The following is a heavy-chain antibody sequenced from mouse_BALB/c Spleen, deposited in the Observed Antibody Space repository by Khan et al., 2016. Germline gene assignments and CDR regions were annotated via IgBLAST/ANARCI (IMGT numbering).Heavy chain of an antibody. V-gene: IGHV2-6-7*01. CDR2: IWGDGST. Sequence: QVQLKQSGPGLVAPSQSLSITCTVSGFSIIAYGVNWVRQPPGKGLEWLGMIWGDGSTDYNSALKSRLDITTDNSRSQVFLKMNSLRTAETAKYYCALDGWRYCAIDYWGQGTTVTVAS. CDR1: GFSIIAYG. CDR3: ALDGWRYCAIDY. J-gene: IGHJ4*01.